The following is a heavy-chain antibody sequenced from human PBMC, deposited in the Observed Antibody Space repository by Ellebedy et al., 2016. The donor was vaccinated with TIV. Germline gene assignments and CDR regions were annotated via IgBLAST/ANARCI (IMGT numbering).Heavy chain of an antibody. Sequence: SETLSLTXAVYGGSFSGYYWSWIRQPPGKGLEWIGEINHSGSTNYNPSLKSRVTISVDTSKNQFSLKLSSVTAADTAVYYCARGAAMVSYYYYGMDVWGQGTTVTVSS. CDR1: GGSFSGYY. V-gene: IGHV4-34*01. CDR2: INHSGST. J-gene: IGHJ6*02. CDR3: ARGAAMVSYYYYGMDV. D-gene: IGHD5-18*01.